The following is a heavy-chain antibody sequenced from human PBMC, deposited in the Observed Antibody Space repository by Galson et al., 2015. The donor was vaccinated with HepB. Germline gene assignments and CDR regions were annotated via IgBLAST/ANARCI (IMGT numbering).Heavy chain of an antibody. V-gene: IGHV4-34*01. Sequence: LSITCAVYGGSFSGYYWSWIRQPPGKGLEWIGEINHSGSTNYNPSLKSRVTISVDTSKNQFSLKLSSVTAADTAVYYCSREEVVVVAATRSVYNWFDPWGQGTLVTVSS. CDR1: GGSFSGYY. CDR2: INHSGST. J-gene: IGHJ5*02. CDR3: SREEVVVVAATRSVYNWFDP. D-gene: IGHD2-15*01.